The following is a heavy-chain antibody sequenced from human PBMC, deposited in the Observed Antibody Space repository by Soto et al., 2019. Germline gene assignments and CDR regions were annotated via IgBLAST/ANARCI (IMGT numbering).Heavy chain of an antibody. V-gene: IGHV4-59*08. CDR3: ARHETLHGDYDH. CDR2: THYSGST. J-gene: IGHJ4*02. CDR1: GGSIGSYY. D-gene: IGHD4-17*01. Sequence: QVQLQESGPGLVKPSETLSLTCTVSGGSIGSYYWSWIRQPPGKGLEWIGYTHYSGSTNYNPSLKSRVTISVDSSKNKFSLKLSSVTAADTAVYYCARHETLHGDYDHWGQGTLLTVSS.